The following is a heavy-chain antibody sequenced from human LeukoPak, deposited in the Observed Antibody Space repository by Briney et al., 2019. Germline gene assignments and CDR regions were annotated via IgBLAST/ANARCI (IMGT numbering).Heavy chain of an antibody. CDR3: AREDDTIADNTFDI. J-gene: IGHJ3*02. CDR1: GGSISSSSYY. D-gene: IGHD6-13*01. V-gene: IGHV4-61*02. CDR2: IYSSGST. Sequence: SETLSLTCTVSGGSISSSSYYWSWIRQPAGKGLEWIGRIYSSGSTNYNPSLKSRVTISLDTSKNQFSLKLSSVTAADTAVYYCAREDDTIADNTFDIWGQGTVVTVSS.